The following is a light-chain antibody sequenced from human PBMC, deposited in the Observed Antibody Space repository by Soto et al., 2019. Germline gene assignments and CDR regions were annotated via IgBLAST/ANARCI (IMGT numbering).Light chain of an antibody. CDR1: SNDIGGSNF. V-gene: IGLV2-8*01. CDR3: GSYAGSNNML. CDR2: EVT. J-gene: IGLJ2*01. Sequence: QSALTQPPSASGSPGQSVTISCTGTSNDIGGSNFVSWYQQHPDKARKLIIYEVTKRPSGVPDRFSAFKSGKTASLTVSGLQPEDEADYYCGSYAGSNNMLFGGGTKLTVL.